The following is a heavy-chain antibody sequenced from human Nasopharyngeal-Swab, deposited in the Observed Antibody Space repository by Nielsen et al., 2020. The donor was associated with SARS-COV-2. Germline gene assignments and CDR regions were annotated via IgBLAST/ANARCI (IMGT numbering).Heavy chain of an antibody. D-gene: IGHD2-2*01. CDR3: ARGMPDFDI. CDR2: ISYDGSNK. V-gene: IGHV3-30*04. Sequence: GESLKISCAASGFTFSSYAMHWVRQAPGKGLEWVAVISYDGSNKYYADSVKGRFTISRDNSKNTLYLQMNSLRAEDTAVYYCARGMPDFDIWGQGTMVTVS. J-gene: IGHJ3*02. CDR1: GFTFSSYA.